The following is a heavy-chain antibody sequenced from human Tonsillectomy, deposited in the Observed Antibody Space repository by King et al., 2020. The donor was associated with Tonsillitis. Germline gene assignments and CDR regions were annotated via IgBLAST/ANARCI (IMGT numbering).Heavy chain of an antibody. CDR2: IYYSGST. CDR3: ARHGYCNSLICYLDF. CDR1: GGSISSYY. J-gene: IGHJ4*02. Sequence: VQLQESGPGLVKPSETLSLTCTVSGGSISSYYWGWIRQPPGKGLDWLGSIYYSGSTNYSPSLKSRVTISVDTSKNQFSLKLSSVTAADTAVYYYARHGYCNSLICYLDFCGQGTLVTVSS. V-gene: IGHV4-59*08. D-gene: IGHD2/OR15-2a*01.